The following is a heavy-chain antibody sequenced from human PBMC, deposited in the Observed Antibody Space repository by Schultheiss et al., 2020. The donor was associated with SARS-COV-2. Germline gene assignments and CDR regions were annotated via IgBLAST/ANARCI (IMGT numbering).Heavy chain of an antibody. Sequence: GESLKISCAASGFTVSSNYMSWVRQAPGKGLEWVSGISASGGDTYYADSVEGRFTISRDNAKNTLYLQLNSLRGEDTAVYYCVRGSNDWYGIDYWGQGTLVTVSS. J-gene: IGHJ4*02. V-gene: IGHV3-53*01. D-gene: IGHD6-19*01. CDR3: VRGSNDWYGIDY. CDR1: GFTVSSNY. CDR2: ISASGGDT.